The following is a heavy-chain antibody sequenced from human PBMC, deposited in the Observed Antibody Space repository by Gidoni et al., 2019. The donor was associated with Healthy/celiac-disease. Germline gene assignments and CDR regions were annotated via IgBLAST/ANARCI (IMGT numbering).Heavy chain of an antibody. Sequence: QVQLQQWGAGLLKPSETLSLTCAVYGGSFSGYYWSGIRQPPGKGREWIGEINHSGSTNYNPSLKSRVTISVDTSKNQFSLKLSSVTAADTAVYYCARFNTGIAARRGFDYWGQGTLVTVSS. J-gene: IGHJ4*02. V-gene: IGHV4-34*01. CDR3: ARFNTGIAARRGFDY. CDR1: GGSFSGYY. CDR2: INHSGST. D-gene: IGHD6-6*01.